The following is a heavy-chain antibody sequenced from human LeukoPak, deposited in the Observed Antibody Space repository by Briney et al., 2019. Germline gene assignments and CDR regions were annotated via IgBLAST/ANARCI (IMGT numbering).Heavy chain of an antibody. D-gene: IGHD4-17*01. Sequence: ASVKVSCKASGYTFTGYYMHWVRQAPGQGLELMGWINPNSGGTNYAQKFQGRVTMTRDTSISTAYMELSRLRSDDTAVYYCATPTNYGDYDFDYWGQGTLVTVSS. CDR1: GYTFTGYY. CDR3: ATPTNYGDYDFDY. V-gene: IGHV1-2*02. CDR2: INPNSGGT. J-gene: IGHJ4*02.